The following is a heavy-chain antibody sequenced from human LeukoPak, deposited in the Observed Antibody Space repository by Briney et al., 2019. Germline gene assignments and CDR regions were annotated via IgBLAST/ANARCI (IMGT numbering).Heavy chain of an antibody. CDR3: AVGLAFDI. CDR2: INHSGNT. CDR1: GGSFSGYY. V-gene: IGHV4-34*01. D-gene: IGHD6-25*01. J-gene: IGHJ3*02. Sequence: SETLSLTCAVYGGSFSGYYWSWIRHPPGKGLEWIGEINHSGNTNYNPSLKSRVAISVDTSKNQFSLKLSSVTAADTAVYYCAVGLAFDIWGQGTMVTVSS.